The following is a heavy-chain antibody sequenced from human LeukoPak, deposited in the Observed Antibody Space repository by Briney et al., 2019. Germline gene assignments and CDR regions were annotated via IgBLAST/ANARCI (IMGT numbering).Heavy chain of an antibody. Sequence: PGGSLRLSCAASGFTFSKAWMTWVRQAPGKGLEWVGRIKSKTAGGTTDYAAPVKGRFTISRDDSKNTLYLEMNNLKTEDTAVYYCTTGESMVGTTIRVRWADWGQGTLVTVSS. CDR2: IKSKTAGGTT. V-gene: IGHV3-15*01. CDR1: GFTFSKAW. J-gene: IGHJ4*02. D-gene: IGHD1-26*01. CDR3: TTGESMVGTTIRVRWAD.